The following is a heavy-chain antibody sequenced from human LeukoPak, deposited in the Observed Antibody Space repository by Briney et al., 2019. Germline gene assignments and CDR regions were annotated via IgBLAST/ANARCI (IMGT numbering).Heavy chain of an antibody. CDR1: GGSISSGGYY. CDR3: ARARENRQWLTT. D-gene: IGHD6-19*01. CDR2: IYYSGST. V-gene: IGHV4-31*03. Sequence: SETLSLTCTVSGGSISSGGYYWSWIRQHPGKGLEWIGYIYYSGSTYYNPSLKSRVTISVDTSKNQFSLKLSSVTAADTAVYYCARARENRQWLTTWGQGTLVTVSS. J-gene: IGHJ4*02.